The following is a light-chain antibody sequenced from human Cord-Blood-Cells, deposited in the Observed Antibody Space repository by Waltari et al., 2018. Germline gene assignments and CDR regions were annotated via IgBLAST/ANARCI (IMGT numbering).Light chain of an antibody. CDR3: QVWDSSSDRVV. J-gene: IGLJ2*01. V-gene: IGLV3-21*03. Sequence: SHVLTQPPSVSVAPGKTARLTCGGNNIGSTSVHWYQQKPGQAPVLVVYDDSDRPSGIPERFPGSNSGNTATLTISRVEAGDEADYYCQVWDSSSDRVVFGGGTKLTVL. CDR1: NIGSTS. CDR2: DDS.